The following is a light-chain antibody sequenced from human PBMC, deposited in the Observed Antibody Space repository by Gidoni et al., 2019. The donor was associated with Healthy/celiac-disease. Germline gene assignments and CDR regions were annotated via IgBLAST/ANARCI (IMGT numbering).Light chain of an antibody. V-gene: IGKV3-11*01. Sequence: EIVLTQSPATLSLSPGERATISCRASQSVSSYLAWYQQKPGKATRLLIYDASNMATGIPARFSGSGSGTDFPLTISSLEPEAFAVYYCQQRSNWPLTFGGXTKVEI. CDR1: QSVSSY. CDR3: QQRSNWPLT. J-gene: IGKJ4*01. CDR2: DAS.